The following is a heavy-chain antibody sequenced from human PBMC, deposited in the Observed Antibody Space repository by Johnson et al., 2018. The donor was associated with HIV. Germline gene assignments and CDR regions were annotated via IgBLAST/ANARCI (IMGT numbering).Heavy chain of an antibody. CDR3: ASSIAAAGAFDI. CDR2: ISYDGSSK. V-gene: IGHV3-30*03. Sequence: HVQLVESGGGVVQPGRSLRLSCAASGFTFSNYGMHWVRQAPGKGLEWVTFISYDGSSKYYVDSVKGRFTISRDNSKNTLSLQMNSLRAEDTAVYYCASSIAAAGAFDIWGQGTMVTVSS. CDR1: GFTFSNYG. D-gene: IGHD6-13*01. J-gene: IGHJ3*02.